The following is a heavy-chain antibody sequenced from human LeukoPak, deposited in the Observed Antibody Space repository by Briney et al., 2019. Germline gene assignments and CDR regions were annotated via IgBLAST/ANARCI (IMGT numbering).Heavy chain of an antibody. D-gene: IGHD3-16*01. J-gene: IGHJ1*01. V-gene: IGHV5-51*01. CDR3: ARQDYGYFQH. Sequence: GGSLRLSCAASGFTFSSYWIGWVRQMPGKGLEWMGIIYPGDSDTRYSPSFRGQVTISADKSTSTAYLQWSSLKASDTAMYYCARQDYGYFQHWGQGTLVTVSS. CDR1: GFTFSSYW. CDR2: IYPGDSDT.